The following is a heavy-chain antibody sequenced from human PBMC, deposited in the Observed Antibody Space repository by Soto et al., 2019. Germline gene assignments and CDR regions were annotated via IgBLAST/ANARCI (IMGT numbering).Heavy chain of an antibody. J-gene: IGHJ6*02. Sequence: SATLSLTCAVSGGSISSGGYSWSWIRQPPGKGLEWIGYIYHSGITYYNPSLKSRVTISVDRSKNQFSLKLSSVTAADTAVYYCAREDRDRETGLVPAAIDGMDVWGQGTTVT. CDR2: IYHSGIT. V-gene: IGHV4-30-2*01. D-gene: IGHD2-2*01. CDR1: GGSISSGGYS. CDR3: AREDRDRETGLVPAAIDGMDV.